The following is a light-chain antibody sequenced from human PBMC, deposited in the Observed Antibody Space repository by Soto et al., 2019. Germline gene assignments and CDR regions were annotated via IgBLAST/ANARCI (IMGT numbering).Light chain of an antibody. Sequence: EIVMTQSPATLSVSPGEGATLSCRASQSVSNNLAWYQQKPGQAPRLLIYGPSTRATGVPARFSGSGSGTEFTLTISSLEPEDFAVYYCQQRSNWPPITFGQGTRLE. V-gene: IGKV3-15*01. CDR3: QQRSNWPPIT. CDR2: GPS. CDR1: QSVSNN. J-gene: IGKJ5*01.